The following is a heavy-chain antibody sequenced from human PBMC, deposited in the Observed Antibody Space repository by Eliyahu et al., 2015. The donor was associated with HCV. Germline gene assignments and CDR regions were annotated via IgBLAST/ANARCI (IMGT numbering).Heavy chain of an antibody. J-gene: IGHJ4*02. V-gene: IGHV3-30*18. Sequence: QVQLVESGGGVVQPXRSXXLSCXASRFTFXXYGMHWVRQAPGKGLEWGAVISYDGSSKHYADSVKGRFTISRDNSKNTLYLQMNSLRAEDTAVYYCAKKAFDFWSGYDYFDYWGQGTLVTVSS. D-gene: IGHD3-3*01. CDR1: RFTFXXYG. CDR3: AKKAFDFWSGYDYFDY. CDR2: ISYDGSSK.